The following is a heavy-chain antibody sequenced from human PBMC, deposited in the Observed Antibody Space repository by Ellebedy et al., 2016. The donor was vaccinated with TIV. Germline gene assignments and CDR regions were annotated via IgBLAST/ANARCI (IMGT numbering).Heavy chain of an antibody. D-gene: IGHD3-22*01. J-gene: IGHJ5*02. V-gene: IGHV4-34*01. CDR2: INHSRSA. CDR1: GGSFSGYY. Sequence: MPSETLSLTCAVYGGSFSGYYLSWIRQPPGKGLEWIGEINHSRSANYNPSLKSRVTISVDTSKNQFYLKLMSVTAADTAVYYCARGYARSGYYDHWGQGTLVTVSS. CDR3: ARGYARSGYYDH.